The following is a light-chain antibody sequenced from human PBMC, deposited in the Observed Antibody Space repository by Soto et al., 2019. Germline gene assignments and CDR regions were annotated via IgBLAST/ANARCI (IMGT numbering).Light chain of an antibody. CDR2: DAS. CDR3: QQYNSHPWT. J-gene: IGKJ1*01. CDR1: QSISRR. V-gene: IGKV1-5*01. Sequence: DIRMIQSPSTLSASVGDRVTITCRASQSISRRLSLYQQKPGKAPKFLIYDASSLESGVPSRYSGSGSGTQFTPTISSLQPDDCANYYCQQYNSHPWTFGQGTRVEIK.